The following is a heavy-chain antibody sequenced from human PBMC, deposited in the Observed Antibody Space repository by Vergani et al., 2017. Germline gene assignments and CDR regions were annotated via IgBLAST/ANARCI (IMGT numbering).Heavy chain of an antibody. CDR3: ARRYYDSSGPFDY. Sequence: ESGPALVRPTQTLTLTCTFSGFSLSSDGMSVGWIRQPPGKGLEWIGYIYYSGSTNYNPSLKSRVTISVDTSKNQFSLKLSSVTAADTAVYYCARRYYDSSGPFDYWGQGTLVTVSS. V-gene: IGHV4-61*08. CDR2: IYYSGST. CDR1: GFSLSSDGMS. J-gene: IGHJ4*02. D-gene: IGHD3-22*01.